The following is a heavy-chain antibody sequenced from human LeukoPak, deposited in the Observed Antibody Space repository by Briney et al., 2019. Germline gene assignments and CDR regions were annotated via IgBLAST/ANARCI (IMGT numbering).Heavy chain of an antibody. CDR2: ISYDESQE. CDR1: GFTFSNYG. CDR3: TRGEEGWYFDV. V-gene: IGHV3-33*01. J-gene: IGHJ2*01. Sequence: GGSLRLSCAASGFTFSNYGMHWVRQAPGRGLEWVAVISYDESQEYYVESVKGRFTISRDNSRKTAYLQMDSLRADDTAVYYCTRGEEGWYFDVWGRGTMVTVSS.